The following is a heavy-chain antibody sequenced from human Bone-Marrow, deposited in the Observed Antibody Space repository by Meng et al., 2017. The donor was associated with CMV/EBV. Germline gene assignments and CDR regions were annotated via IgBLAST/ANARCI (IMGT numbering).Heavy chain of an antibody. J-gene: IGHJ6*01. CDR2: INPNSGGT. V-gene: IGHV1-2*02. Sequence: ASVKVSCKASGYTFTGYYMHWVRQAPGQGLEWMGWINPNSGGTNYAQKFQGRVTMTRDTSISTAYMELTRLRSDDTAVYYCASGDQLLANYYGMDVWGPGHTVTGYS. CDR3: ASGDQLLANYYGMDV. D-gene: IGHD2-2*01. CDR1: GYTFTGYY.